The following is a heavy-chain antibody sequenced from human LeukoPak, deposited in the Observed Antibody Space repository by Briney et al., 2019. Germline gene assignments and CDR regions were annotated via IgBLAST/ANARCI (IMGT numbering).Heavy chain of an antibody. V-gene: IGHV4-31*03. J-gene: IGHJ5*02. Sequence: PSQTLSLTCTVSGGSISSGGYYWSWIRQHPGKGLEWIGYIHHSGSTYYNPSLKSRLIISLDTSKNQFSLKLNSVTAADTAVYYCANYGSGSYRFDPWGQGTLVTVSS. CDR2: IHHSGST. CDR1: GGSISSGGYY. D-gene: IGHD3-10*01. CDR3: ANYGSGSYRFDP.